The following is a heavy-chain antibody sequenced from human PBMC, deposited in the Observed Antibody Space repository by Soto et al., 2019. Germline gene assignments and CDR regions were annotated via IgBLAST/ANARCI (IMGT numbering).Heavy chain of an antibody. CDR3: ARGMGSTSYVYYYYGMDV. CDR2: IWYDGSNK. D-gene: IGHD2-2*01. J-gene: IGHJ6*02. CDR1: GFTFSSYG. Sequence: QPGGSLRLSCAASGFTFSSYGMHWVRQAPGKGLEWVAVIWYDGSNKYYADSVKGRFTISRDNSKNTLYLQMNSLRAEDTAVYYCARGMGSTSYVYYYYGMDVWGQGTTVTVSS. V-gene: IGHV3-33*01.